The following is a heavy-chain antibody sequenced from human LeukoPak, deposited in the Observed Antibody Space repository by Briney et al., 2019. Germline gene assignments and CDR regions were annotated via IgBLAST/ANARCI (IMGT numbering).Heavy chain of an antibody. V-gene: IGHV1-2*02. D-gene: IGHD2-21*02. CDR2: INPNSGGT. CDR1: GYTFTGYY. Sequence: GASVKVSCKASGYTFTGYYMHWVRQAPGQGLEWMGWINPNSGGTNYAQKFQGRVTMTRDTSISTAYMELSRLRSDDTAGYYCARKRPYCGGDCYNFDYGGKGTRVPVSS. J-gene: IGHJ4*02. CDR3: ARKRPYCGGDCYNFDY.